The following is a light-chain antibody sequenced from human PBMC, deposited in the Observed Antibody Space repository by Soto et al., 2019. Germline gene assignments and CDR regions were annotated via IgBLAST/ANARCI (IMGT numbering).Light chain of an antibody. CDR2: AAS. V-gene: IGKV1-39*01. CDR3: QKYNSAPLT. J-gene: IGKJ4*01. CDR1: QSISSY. Sequence: DIQMTQSPSSLSASVGDRVTITCRASQSISSYLNWYQQKPGKAPKLLIYAASSLPSGVPSRFSGSGSGTDFTLTISSLQPEDVAAYYCQKYNSAPLTFGGGTKVDIK.